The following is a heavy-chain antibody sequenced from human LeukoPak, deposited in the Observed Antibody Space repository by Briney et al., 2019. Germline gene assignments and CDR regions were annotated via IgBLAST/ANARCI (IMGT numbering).Heavy chain of an antibody. CDR1: AGSISGYY. CDR2: ILYTGST. CDR3: ARTGSSGWYPDYYGMDV. Sequence: SETLSLTCTVSAGSISGYYWSWIRQPPGKGLEWIGYILYTGSTNYNPSLKSRVTISLDTSKNQFSLKLSSVTAADTAVYYCARTGSSGWYPDYYGMDVWGQGTTVTVSS. D-gene: IGHD6-19*01. J-gene: IGHJ6*02. V-gene: IGHV4-59*01.